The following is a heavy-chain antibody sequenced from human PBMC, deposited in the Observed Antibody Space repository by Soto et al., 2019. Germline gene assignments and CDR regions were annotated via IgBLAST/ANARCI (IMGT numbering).Heavy chain of an antibody. CDR1: GFTFGGSA. CDR3: TRQTDAVQWLVVPTDYNFDY. V-gene: IGHV3-73*01. Sequence: GGSLRLSCAASGFTFGGSAMPWFRRASGKGLEWVGHIRSKTNSYATAYAESVKGRFTISRDDSMNTAYLQMNSLKTEDTAVYFCTRQTDAVQWLVVPTDYNFDYWGQGTLVTVSS. D-gene: IGHD6-19*01. J-gene: IGHJ4*02. CDR2: IRSKTNSYAT.